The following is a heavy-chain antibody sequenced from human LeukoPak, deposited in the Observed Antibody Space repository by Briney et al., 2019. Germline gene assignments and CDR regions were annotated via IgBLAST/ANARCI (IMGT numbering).Heavy chain of an antibody. CDR3: ARESLGESYYMDV. J-gene: IGHJ6*03. V-gene: IGHV3-33*01. CDR1: GFSFSDRG. D-gene: IGHD3-10*01. Sequence: GGSLRLSCAASGFSFSDRGMHWVRQAPGKGLEWVAVIWYDGANKYYVDSVKGRFTISRDNSKHTLYLQMNSLRAEDTAVYYCARESLGESYYMDVWGKGTTVTVSS. CDR2: IWYDGANK.